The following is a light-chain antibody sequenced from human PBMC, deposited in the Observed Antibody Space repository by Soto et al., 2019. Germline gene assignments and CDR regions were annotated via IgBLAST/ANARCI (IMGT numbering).Light chain of an antibody. J-gene: IGLJ2*01. Sequence: VLTQPPSASGTPGQRVTISCSGSSSNIGSNYVYWYQQLPGTAPKLLIYRNNQRPSGVPDRFSGSKSGTSASLAISGLRSEDEADYYCAAWDDSLSGAGVFGGGTKLTVL. CDR2: RNN. V-gene: IGLV1-47*01. CDR1: SSNIGSNY. CDR3: AAWDDSLSGAGV.